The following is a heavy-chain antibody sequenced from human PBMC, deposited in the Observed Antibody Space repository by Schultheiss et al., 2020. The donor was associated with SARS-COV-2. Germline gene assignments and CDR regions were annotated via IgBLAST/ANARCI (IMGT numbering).Heavy chain of an antibody. D-gene: IGHD5-18*01. Sequence: GGSLRLSCVTSGFSFSGSGIYCVRQASGKGLEWVGRIRSKARNYATTYAASVKGRFIISRDEARNTACLQMNSLKIEDTAVYYCTRNSTSSGWFDPWGQGTLVTVSS. CDR1: GFSFSGSG. V-gene: IGHV3-73*01. J-gene: IGHJ5*02. CDR2: IRSKARNYAT. CDR3: TRNSTSSGWFDP.